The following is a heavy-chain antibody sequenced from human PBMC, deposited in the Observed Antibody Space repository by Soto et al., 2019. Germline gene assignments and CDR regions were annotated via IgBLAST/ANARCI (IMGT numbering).Heavy chain of an antibody. CDR1: GFPFSSYA. Sequence: GGALRLACAASGFPFSSYAMSLVRQSPGKGLEWVSAISGSGGSTYYADSVKGRFTISRDNSKNTLYLQMDSLRAEDTAVYYCAKVLARVILLMLFDYWCQGQLVTVFS. CDR3: AKVLARVILLMLFDY. V-gene: IGHV3-23*01. CDR2: ISGSGGST. J-gene: IGHJ4*02. D-gene: IGHD2-8*01.